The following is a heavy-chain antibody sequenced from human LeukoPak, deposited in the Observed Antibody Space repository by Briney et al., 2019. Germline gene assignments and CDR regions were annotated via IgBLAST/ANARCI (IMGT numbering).Heavy chain of an antibody. Sequence: GGSLRLSCAASGFTFSSYEMNWVRQAPGKGLEWVSYISSSGSTIYYADSVKGRFTISRDNAKNSLYLQMNSLRAEDTAVYYCAKDWIHSSSWYYFDYWGQGTLVTVSS. CDR3: AKDWIHSSSWYYFDY. CDR1: GFTFSSYE. CDR2: ISSSGSTI. V-gene: IGHV3-48*03. D-gene: IGHD6-13*01. J-gene: IGHJ4*02.